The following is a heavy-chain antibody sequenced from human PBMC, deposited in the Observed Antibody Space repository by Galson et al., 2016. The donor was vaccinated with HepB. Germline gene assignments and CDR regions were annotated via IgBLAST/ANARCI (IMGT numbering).Heavy chain of an antibody. Sequence: SLRLSCAASGFTFSYYWMSWVRQAPRKGLEWVSAISTSGSSTDYADSAKGRFTISRDNPKNTLYLQMNSLRVEDTAVYYCAKDRGGRHLWGLHGMDVWGQGTTVIVSS. V-gene: IGHV3-23*01. CDR3: AKDRGGRHLWGLHGMDV. D-gene: IGHD3-16*01. J-gene: IGHJ6*02. CDR2: ISTSGSST. CDR1: GFTFSYYW.